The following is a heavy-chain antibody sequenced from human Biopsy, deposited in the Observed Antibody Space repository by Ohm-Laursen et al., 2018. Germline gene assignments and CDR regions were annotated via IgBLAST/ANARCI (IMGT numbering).Heavy chain of an antibody. J-gene: IGHJ6*02. D-gene: IGHD3-10*01. V-gene: IGHV3-33*01. Sequence: SLRLSCTASGFTFSSYGIHWVRQAPGKGLEWVAVIWYDGSNIYSADSVKGRFSISRDNSKNTVYLQMNSLRAADTAVYYCARDRYYGSESYYSHYNMDVWGQGTTVSVSS. CDR1: GFTFSSYG. CDR2: IWYDGSNI. CDR3: ARDRYYGSESYYSHYNMDV.